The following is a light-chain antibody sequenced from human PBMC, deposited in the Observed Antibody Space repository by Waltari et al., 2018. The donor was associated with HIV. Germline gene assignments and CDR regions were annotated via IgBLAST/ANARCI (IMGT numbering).Light chain of an antibody. CDR1: SSDVGGYSY. CDR3: SSYTTSSSLL. Sequence: QSALTQPASVSGSPGQSITISCTGTSSDVGGYSYVSWYQQHPGKAPKLMIYEVSNRPSGFSNRFSGSQSGSTASLTISWLQAEDEADYYCSSYTTSSSLLFGGGTKLTVL. CDR2: EVS. J-gene: IGLJ2*01. V-gene: IGLV2-14*01.